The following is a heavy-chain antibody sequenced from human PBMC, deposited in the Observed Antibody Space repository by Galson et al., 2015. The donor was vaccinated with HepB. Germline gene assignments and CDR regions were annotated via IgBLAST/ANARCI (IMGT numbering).Heavy chain of an antibody. J-gene: IGHJ4*02. V-gene: IGHV3-74*01. CDR1: GFTFSNYW. Sequence: SLRLSCAASGFTFSNYWMHWVRQAPGKGLVWVPRIKSNGETADYADSVKGPFTISRDNAKNRLFMDMDSLTVEDTAVYFCARTITPAPIPLFDSWGQGTLVTVSS. CDR3: ARTITPAPIPLFDS. D-gene: IGHD3-10*01. CDR2: IKSNGETA.